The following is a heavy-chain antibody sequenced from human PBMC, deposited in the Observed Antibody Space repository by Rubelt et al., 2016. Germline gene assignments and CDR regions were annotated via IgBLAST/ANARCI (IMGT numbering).Heavy chain of an antibody. CDR3: AGGWADFWSGQAGYFDS. CDR2: INHSGTT. V-gene: IGHV4-34*01. D-gene: IGHD3-3*01. J-gene: IGHJ4*02. Sequence: QVQLQQRGAGLLKPSETLSLTCDVSGGSFSGFFWTWIRQSPGKGLEWIGEINHSGTTNYNPSLKSRLKMSVDTSRKSFHLNRTSVTASDTAVDYGAGGWADFWSGQAGYFDSWGQGILVTVST. CDR1: GGSFSGFF.